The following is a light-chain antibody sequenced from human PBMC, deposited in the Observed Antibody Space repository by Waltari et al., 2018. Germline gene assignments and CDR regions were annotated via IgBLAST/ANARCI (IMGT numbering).Light chain of an antibody. Sequence: QSALTQPASVSGSPGQSITISCTGTSSDVGSYNLVSWYQQHPGKAPKLMIYEVSKRASWVSNRFSGSKSGNTASLTISGLQAEDEADYCCCSYAGSTTHVIFGGGTKLTVL. CDR2: EVS. V-gene: IGLV2-23*02. J-gene: IGLJ2*01. CDR1: SSDVGSYNL. CDR3: CSYAGSTTHVI.